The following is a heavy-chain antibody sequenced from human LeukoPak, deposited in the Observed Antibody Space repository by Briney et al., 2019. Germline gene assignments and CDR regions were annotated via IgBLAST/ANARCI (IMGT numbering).Heavy chain of an antibody. V-gene: IGHV4-34*01. D-gene: IGHD3-22*01. CDR2: INHSGST. CDR1: GGSFSGYY. J-gene: IGHJ4*02. CDR3: ARGPMNLRKRGLLDY. Sequence: SETLSLTCAVYGGSFSGYYWSWIRQPPGKGLEWIGEINHSGSTNYNPSLKSRVTISVDTSKNQFSLKLSSVTAADTAVYYCARGPMNLRKRGLLDYWGQATLVTVSS.